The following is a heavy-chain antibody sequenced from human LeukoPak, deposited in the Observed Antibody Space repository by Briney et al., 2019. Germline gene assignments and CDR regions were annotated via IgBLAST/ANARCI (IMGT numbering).Heavy chain of an antibody. J-gene: IGHJ4*02. V-gene: IGHV4-59*01. CDR2: IYYSGRT. CDR3: ARVSSSGQWLVPFDY. Sequence: PSETLSLTCTVSGGSISSYYWSWLRQPPGKGLAWIGYIYYSGRTNYNPSLKRRVTISVDTSKNQFSLKLTSVTAADTAVYYCARVSSSGQWLVPFDYWGQGTLVTVSS. D-gene: IGHD6-19*01. CDR1: GGSISSYY.